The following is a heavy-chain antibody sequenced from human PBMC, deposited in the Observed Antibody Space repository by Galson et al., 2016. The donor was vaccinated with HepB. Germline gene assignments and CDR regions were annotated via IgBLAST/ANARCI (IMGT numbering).Heavy chain of an antibody. D-gene: IGHD2-2*01. CDR3: ARAPVTSTTCCYYFDY. V-gene: IGHV3-23*01. CDR1: GFTFSDYA. J-gene: IGHJ4*02. Sequence: SLRLSCAASGFTFSDYAMGWVRQAPGRGLEWVSGISGLGSNTYYADSVKGRVTISRDNSKNTLHLQMNSLRAEDTAVYYCARAPVTSTTCCYYFDYWGQGTLVTVSS. CDR2: ISGLGSNT.